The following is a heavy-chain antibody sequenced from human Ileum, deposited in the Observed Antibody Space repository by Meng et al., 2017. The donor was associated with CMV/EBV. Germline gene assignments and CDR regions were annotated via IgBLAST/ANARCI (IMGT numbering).Heavy chain of an antibody. CDR2: LWHDETNK. CDR1: GSTLSNYG. J-gene: IGHJ4*02. CDR3: ARDHFPWPAISGPNY. Sequence: GGSLRLSCTASGSTLSNYGMHCVRQAPGKGLEWVALLWHDETNKYYEESVKGRFTISRDDSKNTLFLQMNSLRVDDTAVYYCARDHFPWPAISGPNYWGQGTPVTVSS. D-gene: IGHD3-3*02. V-gene: IGHV3-33*01.